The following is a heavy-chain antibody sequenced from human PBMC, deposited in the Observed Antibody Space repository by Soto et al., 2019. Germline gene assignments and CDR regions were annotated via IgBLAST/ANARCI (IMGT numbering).Heavy chain of an antibody. D-gene: IGHD2-8*01. V-gene: IGHV1-2*02. J-gene: IGHJ6*02. Sequence: ASVKGSWKASGYAFTVCYIHWVRQAPGQGLEWMGWINPNTGGTNYAQKFQGVVTMTRDTSVNTAYMELSRLRSDDTAVYYCARGTSYYGMDVWGQGTTVTVSS. CDR1: GYAFTVCY. CDR2: INPNTGGT. CDR3: ARGTSYYGMDV.